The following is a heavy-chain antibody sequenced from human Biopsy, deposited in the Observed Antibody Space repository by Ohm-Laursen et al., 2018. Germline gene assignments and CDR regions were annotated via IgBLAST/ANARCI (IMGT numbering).Heavy chain of an antibody. V-gene: IGHV1-18*01. CDR1: GGTFSNYG. CDR2: INAYNGNT. J-gene: IGHJ5*02. CDR3: ARDRTPYYDFWSGKSFDNWFDP. D-gene: IGHD3-3*01. Sequence: SVKVSCKAPGGTFSNYGISWVRQAPGRGLEWMGWINAYNGNTNYAQKLQGRVTMTTDTSTSTAYMELRSLRSDDTALYYCARDRTPYYDFWSGKSFDNWFDPWGQGTLVTVSS.